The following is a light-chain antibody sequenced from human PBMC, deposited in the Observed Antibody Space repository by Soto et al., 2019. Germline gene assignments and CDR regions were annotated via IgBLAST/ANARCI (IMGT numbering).Light chain of an antibody. J-gene: IGKJ1*01. V-gene: IGKV3D-15*01. CDR1: QSVSSN. CDR2: GAS. CDR3: QQYNNWPGT. Sequence: ETVMTQSPATLSVSPGERATLSCRASQSVSSNLAWYQRRPGQAPRLLIFGASTRATGIPARFSGSGSGTEFTLTISSLQSEDFAVYYCQQYNNWPGTFGQGTKVDIK.